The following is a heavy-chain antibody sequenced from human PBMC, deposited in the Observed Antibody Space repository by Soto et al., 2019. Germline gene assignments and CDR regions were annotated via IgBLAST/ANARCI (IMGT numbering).Heavy chain of an antibody. Sequence: GASVKVSCKASGYTFTSYGISWVRQAPGQGLEWMGIINPSGGSTSYAQKFQGRVTMTRDTSTSTVYMELSSLRSEDTAVYYCARTYYYDSSGYLYFDYWGQGTLVTVSS. CDR2: INPSGGST. CDR3: ARTYYYDSSGYLYFDY. V-gene: IGHV1-46*01. CDR1: GYTFTSYG. J-gene: IGHJ4*02. D-gene: IGHD3-22*01.